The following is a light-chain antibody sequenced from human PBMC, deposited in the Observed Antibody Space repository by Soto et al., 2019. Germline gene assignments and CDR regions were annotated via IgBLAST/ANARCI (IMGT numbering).Light chain of an antibody. J-gene: IGLJ1*01. Sequence: QSVLTQPPSASGTPGQRVTISCSGSDSNIGNNFVYWYQQVPGTAPKLLIYRNDQRPSGVPDRFSGSKSSTSASLAISGLRSEDEADYYCAAWDDTLNGVFGAGTKVTVL. CDR1: DSNIGNNF. V-gene: IGLV1-47*01. CDR2: RND. CDR3: AAWDDTLNGV.